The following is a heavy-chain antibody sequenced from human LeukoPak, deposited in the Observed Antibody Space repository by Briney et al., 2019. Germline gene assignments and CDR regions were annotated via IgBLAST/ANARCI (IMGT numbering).Heavy chain of an antibody. CDR3: ARRFLGSRYFDY. CDR1: GGSFSGYY. D-gene: IGHD1-14*01. J-gene: IGHJ4*02. Sequence: SETLSLTCAVYGGSFSGYYWSWIRQPPGKELEWIGEINHSGSTNNNPSLKSRVTISVDTSKNQFSLKLSSVTAADTAVYYCARRFLGSRYFDYWGQGTLVTVSS. CDR2: INHSGST. V-gene: IGHV4-34*01.